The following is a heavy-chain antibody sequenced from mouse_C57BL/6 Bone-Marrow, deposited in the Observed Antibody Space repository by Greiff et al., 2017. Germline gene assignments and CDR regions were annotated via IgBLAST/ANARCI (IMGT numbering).Heavy chain of an antibody. CDR3: AADGYYGFAY. V-gene: IGHV1-69*01. D-gene: IGHD2-3*01. Sequence: QVQLQQPGAELVMPGASVKLSCKASGYTFTSYWMHWVKQRPGQGLEWIGEIDPSDSYTNYNQKFKGKSTLTVDKSSSTAYMQHSSLTSEDSAVYYCAADGYYGFAYWGQGTLVTVSA. CDR2: IDPSDSYT. CDR1: GYTFTSYW. J-gene: IGHJ3*01.